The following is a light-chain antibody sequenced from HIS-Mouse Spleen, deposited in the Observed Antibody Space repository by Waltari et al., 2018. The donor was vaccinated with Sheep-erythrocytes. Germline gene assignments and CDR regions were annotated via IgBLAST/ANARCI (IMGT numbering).Light chain of an antibody. V-gene: IGLV2-23*01. CDR2: EGS. Sequence: QSALTQPASVSGSPGQSITISCIGTSSAVGSYNLFSWYQQHPGKAPNLIMYEGSKRPSGVSNPFAGSKSGNTASLTISGLQAEDEADYYCCSYAGSSTPWVFGGGTKLTVL. J-gene: IGLJ3*02. CDR3: CSYAGSSTPWV. CDR1: SSAVGSYNL.